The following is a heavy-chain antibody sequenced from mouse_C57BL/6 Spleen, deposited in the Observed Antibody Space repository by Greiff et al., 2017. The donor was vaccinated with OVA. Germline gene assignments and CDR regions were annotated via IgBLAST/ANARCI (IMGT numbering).Heavy chain of an antibody. Sequence: EVQRVESEGGLVQPGSSMKLSCTASGFTFSDYYMAWVRQVPEKGLEWVANINYDGSSTYYLDSLKSRFIISRDNAKNILYLQMSSLKSEDTATYYCARKPYGSSYWYFDVWGTGTTVTVSS. J-gene: IGHJ1*03. V-gene: IGHV5-16*01. CDR3: ARKPYGSSYWYFDV. D-gene: IGHD1-1*01. CDR2: INYDGSST. CDR1: GFTFSDYY.